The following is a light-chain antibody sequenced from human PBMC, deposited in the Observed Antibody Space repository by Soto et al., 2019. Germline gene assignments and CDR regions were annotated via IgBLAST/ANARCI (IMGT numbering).Light chain of an antibody. J-gene: IGLJ3*02. CDR2: EVN. Sequence: QSVLTQPPSVSGSPGQSVTISCTGTSTDFVSYNRVSWYQQPPGTAPKLMIYEVNNRPSGVSNRFSGSKSGNTASLTISGLQAEDEADYYCISSTSTGTRVFGGGTKLTVL. V-gene: IGLV2-18*02. CDR3: ISSTSTGTRV. CDR1: STDFVSYNR.